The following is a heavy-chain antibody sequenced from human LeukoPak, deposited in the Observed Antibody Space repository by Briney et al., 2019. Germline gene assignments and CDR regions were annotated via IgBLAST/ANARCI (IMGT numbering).Heavy chain of an antibody. D-gene: IGHD1-26*01. Sequence: SETLSLTCAVYGGSLSGYYWSWLRQSPGKGLEWIGEINHSGSTHYNPSLKSRVTISVDTSNNQFSLKLSSVTAADTAVYYCARAVGARVPFDYWGQGTLVTVSS. J-gene: IGHJ4*02. V-gene: IGHV4-34*01. CDR3: ARAVGARVPFDY. CDR1: GGSLSGYY. CDR2: INHSGST.